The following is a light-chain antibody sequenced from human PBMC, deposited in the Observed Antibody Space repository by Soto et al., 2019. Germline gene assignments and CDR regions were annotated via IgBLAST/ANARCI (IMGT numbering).Light chain of an antibody. Sequence: EIVMTQSPATLSVSPGERATLSCRSSQSVSSNLAWYQQKPVQAPRLLIYGASTRATGIQARFSGSRSGTELTLTISSLQSEDFAVYYCQQYNNWPPGTFGPGTKVDIK. V-gene: IGKV3-15*01. CDR2: GAS. CDR1: QSVSSN. J-gene: IGKJ3*01. CDR3: QQYNNWPPGT.